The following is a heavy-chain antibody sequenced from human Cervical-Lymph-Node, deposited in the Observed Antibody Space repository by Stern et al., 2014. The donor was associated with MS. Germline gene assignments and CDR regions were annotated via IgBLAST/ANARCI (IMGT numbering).Heavy chain of an antibody. D-gene: IGHD3-10*01. CDR3: AHRRSYYDSESYYNAFDY. CDR1: GFSLSTSGVG. J-gene: IGHJ4*02. Sequence: ESGPTLVKPTQTLTLTCTFSGFSLSTSGVGVGWIRQPPGKALEWLALIYWDADKRYSPSLKSRLTITKDTSKNQVVLTMTNMDPVDTATYYCAHRRSYYDSESYYNAFDYWGQGTLVTVSS. CDR2: IYWDADK. V-gene: IGHV2-5*02.